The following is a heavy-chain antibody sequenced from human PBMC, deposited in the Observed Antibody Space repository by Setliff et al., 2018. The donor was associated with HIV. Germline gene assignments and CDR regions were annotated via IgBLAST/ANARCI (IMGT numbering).Heavy chain of an antibody. V-gene: IGHV3-11*01. CDR1: GFTFRNYY. CDR3: VKGYTSTWGPFDY. Sequence: GGSLRLSCAASGFTFRNYYMSWIRQTPGKGLEWVPFVTGDGRTEKDADSVRGRFTISRDNAKSSLYLQMSSLRAEDTAVYYCVKGYTSTWGPFDYWGQGTLVTVSS. CDR2: VTGDGRTE. J-gene: IGHJ4*02. D-gene: IGHD6-13*01.